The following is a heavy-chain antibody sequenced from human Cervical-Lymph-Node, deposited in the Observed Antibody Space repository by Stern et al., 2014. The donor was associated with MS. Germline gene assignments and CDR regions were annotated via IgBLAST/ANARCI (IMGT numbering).Heavy chain of an antibody. CDR3: ARRGVTTRFDY. V-gene: IGHV5-51*01. D-gene: IGHD3-3*01. Sequence: VQLVQSGAEVRKPGESLTISCLASGYSFYSYWIGWVRQMPGKGLEWMGILYPGDPDIRYSPSFQGQFTISADKSINTAYLQWSSLKASDTAMYYCARRGVTTRFDYWGQGTLVTVSS. CDR2: LYPGDPDI. J-gene: IGHJ4*02. CDR1: GYSFYSYW.